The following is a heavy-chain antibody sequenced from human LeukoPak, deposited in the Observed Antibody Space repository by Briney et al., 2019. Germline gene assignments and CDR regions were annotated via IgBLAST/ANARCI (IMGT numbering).Heavy chain of an antibody. D-gene: IGHD6-19*01. CDR1: GFTFSSYA. V-gene: IGHV3-30*04. J-gene: IGHJ6*04. CDR3: ARVPVLAGTDYYYGMDV. CDR2: ISYDGSNK. Sequence: GGSLRLSCAASGFTFSSYAMHWVRQAPGKGLEGVAVISYDGSNKYYADCVKGRFTISRDNSKNTLYLQMNSLRAEDTAVYYCARVPVLAGTDYYYGMDVWGKGTTVTVSS.